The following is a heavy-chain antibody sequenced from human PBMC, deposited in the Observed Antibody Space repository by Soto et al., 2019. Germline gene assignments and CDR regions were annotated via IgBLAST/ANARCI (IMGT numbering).Heavy chain of an antibody. D-gene: IGHD1-26*01. V-gene: IGHV4-31*03. CDR1: GVSISSNNYF. CDR3: AREVVSPATSDAFDI. Sequence: TLSLTCTVSGVSISSNNYFWSWIRQHPGKGLEWIGYISYTGSAYYSPSLESRVTISVDTSKNQFSLRLNSVTAADTAMYYCAREVVSPATSDAFDIWGQGTMVTVSS. J-gene: IGHJ3*02. CDR2: ISYTGSA.